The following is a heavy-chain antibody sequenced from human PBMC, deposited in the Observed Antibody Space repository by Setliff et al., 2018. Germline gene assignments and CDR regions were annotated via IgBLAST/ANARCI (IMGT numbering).Heavy chain of an antibody. V-gene: IGHV3-73*01. J-gene: IGHJ3*02. D-gene: IGHD6-13*01. CDR2: ISSKSDSYAT. CDR3: AAAPAGSDVFDM. CDR1: GFTFSGSA. Sequence: GGSLRLSCAASGFTFSGSAMYWVRQASGKGLEWVGRISSKSDSYATIYAAPVRGRFTISRDDSKNTAYLQMNSLKTEDTAVYYCAAAPAGSDVFDMWGQGTMVTVSS.